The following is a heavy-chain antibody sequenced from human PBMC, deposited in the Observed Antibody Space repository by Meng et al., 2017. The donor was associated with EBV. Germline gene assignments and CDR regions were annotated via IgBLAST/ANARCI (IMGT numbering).Heavy chain of an antibody. CDR1: GGTFSSYA. CDR2: IIPIFGTA. Sequence: GDEVKKPGASVNVSCKASGGTFSSYAIGWVRQAPGQGLEWMGGIIPIFGTANYAQKFQGRVTITADESTSTAYMELSSLRSEDTAVYYCARGYRGSSWYLGYWGQGTLVTVSS. V-gene: IGHV1-69*01. J-gene: IGHJ4*02. CDR3: ARGYRGSSWYLGY. D-gene: IGHD6-13*01.